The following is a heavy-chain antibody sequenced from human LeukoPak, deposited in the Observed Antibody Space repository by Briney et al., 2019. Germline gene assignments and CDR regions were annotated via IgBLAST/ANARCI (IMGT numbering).Heavy chain of an antibody. CDR3: ARSFGRNFDY. CDR1: GGSFSGYY. V-gene: IGHV4-34*01. CDR2: INHSGNT. J-gene: IGHJ4*02. D-gene: IGHD3-16*01. Sequence: SETLSLTCAVYGGSFSGYYLSWIRQPPGKGLEWIGEINHSGNTNYNPSLKSRVTISGDTSKNQFSLKLSSVTAADTAVYYCARSFGRNFDYWGQGTLVTVSS.